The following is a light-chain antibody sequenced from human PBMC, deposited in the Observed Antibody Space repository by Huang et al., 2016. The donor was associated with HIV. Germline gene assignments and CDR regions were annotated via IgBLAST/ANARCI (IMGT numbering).Light chain of an antibody. V-gene: IGKV3D-15*01. Sequence: ELVMTQSPATLSVSPGEGATLSCRASQPVNSNLAWYQQRPGQAPRLLIYGASTRATGIPARFSGIGSATEFTLTISSLQSEDFAVYYCQQYNNWPRTVGQGTKVEIK. J-gene: IGKJ1*01. CDR2: GAS. CDR3: QQYNNWPRT. CDR1: QPVNSN.